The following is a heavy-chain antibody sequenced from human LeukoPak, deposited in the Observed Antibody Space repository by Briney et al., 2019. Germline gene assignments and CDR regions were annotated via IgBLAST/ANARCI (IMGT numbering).Heavy chain of an antibody. Sequence: SQTLSLTCAISADSFSSNSAAWNWLRQSPSLDLEWLGRTYYRSKWYNDYAVSVKSLITINPDTSKNHFSLQLNSVTPEDTAVYYCAREGYCSGGSCLNWFDPWGEGTLVTVSS. V-gene: IGHV6-1*01. CDR1: ADSFSSNSAA. D-gene: IGHD2-15*01. CDR3: AREGYCSGGSCLNWFDP. J-gene: IGHJ5*02. CDR2: TYYRSKWYN.